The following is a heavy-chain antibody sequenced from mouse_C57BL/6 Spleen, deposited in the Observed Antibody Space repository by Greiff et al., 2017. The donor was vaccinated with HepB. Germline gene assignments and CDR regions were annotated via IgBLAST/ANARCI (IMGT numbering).Heavy chain of an antibody. V-gene: IGHV5-4*01. D-gene: IGHD1-1*01. CDR3: ARDRDYYGSRGAMDY. CDR1: GFTFSSYA. J-gene: IGHJ4*01. Sequence: EVQGVESGGGLVKPGGSLKLSCAASGFTFSSYAMSWVRQTPEKRLEWVAIISDGGSYTYYPDNVKGRFTISRDNAKNNLYLQMSHLKSEDTAMYYCARDRDYYGSRGAMDYWGQGTSVTVSS. CDR2: ISDGGSYT.